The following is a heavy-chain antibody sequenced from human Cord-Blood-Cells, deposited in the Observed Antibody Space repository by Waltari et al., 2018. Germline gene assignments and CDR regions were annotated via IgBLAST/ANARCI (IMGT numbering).Heavy chain of an antibody. Sequence: EVQLVVSGGGLVQPGRSLRLSCAASGFTFDDYAMHWVRQAPGKGLEWVSGISWNSGSIGYADSVKGRFTISRDNAKNSLYLQMNSLRAEDTALYYCAKDYYGSGSYYAFDIWGQGTMVTVSS. CDR2: ISWNSGSI. CDR3: AKDYYGSGSYYAFDI. CDR1: GFTFDDYA. V-gene: IGHV3-9*01. J-gene: IGHJ3*02. D-gene: IGHD3-10*01.